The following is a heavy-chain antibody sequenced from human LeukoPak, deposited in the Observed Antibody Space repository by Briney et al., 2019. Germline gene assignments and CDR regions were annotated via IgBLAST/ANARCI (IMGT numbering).Heavy chain of an antibody. Sequence: ASVKVSCNASDYTFTSYVISCVRQAPGQGLEWMGWISAYNGNTNYAEKLQGRVTMTTDTSTSTAYMELRSLRSDDTAVYYCARDWGSTYSSGWPPLDYWGQGTLVTVSS. V-gene: IGHV1-18*01. CDR1: DYTFTSYV. D-gene: IGHD6-19*01. J-gene: IGHJ4*02. CDR3: ARDWGSTYSSGWPPLDY. CDR2: ISAYNGNT.